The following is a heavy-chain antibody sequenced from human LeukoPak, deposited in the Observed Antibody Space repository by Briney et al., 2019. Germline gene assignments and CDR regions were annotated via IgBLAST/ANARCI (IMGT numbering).Heavy chain of an antibody. V-gene: IGHV3-66*01. CDR1: GFTFSSYA. CDR2: IYSGGST. CDR3: AREAPSRYCSGGSCYFDY. D-gene: IGHD2-15*01. Sequence: GGSLRLSCAASGFTFSSYAMSWVRQAPGKGLEWVSVIYSGGSTYYADSVKGRFTISRDNSKNTLYLQMNSLRAEDTAVYYCAREAPSRYCSGGSCYFDYWGQGTLVTVSS. J-gene: IGHJ4*02.